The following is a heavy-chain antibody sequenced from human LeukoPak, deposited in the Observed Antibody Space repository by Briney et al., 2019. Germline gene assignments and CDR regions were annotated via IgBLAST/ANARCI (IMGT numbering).Heavy chain of an antibody. Sequence: GGSLRLSCAASGFTFSDYYLSWIRQAPGKGLEWVSYISSSGSTIYYADSVKGRFTISRDNAKNSLYLQMNSLRAEDTAVYYCARGPPGAAAGTSYFDYWGQGTLVTVSS. CDR3: ARGPPGAAAGTSYFDY. CDR1: GFTFSDYY. V-gene: IGHV3-11*04. CDR2: ISSSGSTI. D-gene: IGHD6-13*01. J-gene: IGHJ4*02.